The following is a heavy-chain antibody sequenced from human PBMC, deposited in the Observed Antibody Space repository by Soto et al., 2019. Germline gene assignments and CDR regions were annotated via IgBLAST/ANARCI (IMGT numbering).Heavy chain of an antibody. J-gene: IGHJ4*02. Sequence: PGGSLRLSCGASGFTFRSYAMHGARQTPGKGLEWVAVISYDGSNKHYADSVKGRFSISRDNSKNMLYLQMDSLSTEDTAVYYCVRSMIIVVRLIGLDYWGQGTLVTVSS. CDR3: VRSMIIVVRLIGLDY. V-gene: IGHV3-30-3*01. D-gene: IGHD3-22*01. CDR2: ISYDGSNK. CDR1: GFTFRSYA.